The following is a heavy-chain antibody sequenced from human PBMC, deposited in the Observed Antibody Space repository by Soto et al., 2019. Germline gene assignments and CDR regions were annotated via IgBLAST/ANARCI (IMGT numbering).Heavy chain of an antibody. J-gene: IGHJ6*02. V-gene: IGHV3-30-3*01. D-gene: IGHD3-3*01. CDR2: ISYDGSNK. CDR3: ARDLGWLQFLYYYYGMDV. CDR1: GFTFSSYA. Sequence: PGGSLRLSCAASGFTFSSYAMHWVRQAPGKGLEWVAVISYDGSNKYYADSVKGRFTISRDNSKNTLYLQMNSLRAEDTAVYYCARDLGWLQFLYYYYGMDVWGQGTTVTVYS.